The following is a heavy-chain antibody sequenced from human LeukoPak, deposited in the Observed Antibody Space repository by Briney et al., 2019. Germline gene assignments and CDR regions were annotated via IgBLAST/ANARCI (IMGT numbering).Heavy chain of an antibody. CDR1: GGTFSSYA. Sequence: SVKVSCKASGGTFSSYAISWVRQAPGQGLEWMGRIIPILGIANYAQKFQGRVTITADKSTSTDYMELSSLRSDYTAVYYCARHRVRGGKIYSSSWYYFDYWGQGTLVTVSS. V-gene: IGHV1-69*04. CDR3: ARHRVRGGKIYSSSWYYFDY. CDR2: IIPILGIA. D-gene: IGHD6-13*01. J-gene: IGHJ4*02.